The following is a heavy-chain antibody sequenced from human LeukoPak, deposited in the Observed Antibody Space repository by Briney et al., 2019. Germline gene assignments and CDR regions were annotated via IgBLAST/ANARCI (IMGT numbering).Heavy chain of an antibody. Sequence: GGSLRLSCTASGFTFSAYAMMWVRQAPGKGPEWVSAIRGGGGSAFYADSVKGRFTISRDNSKYTLFLQMNSLRAEDTAVYYCARDPNGDYIGAFGMWGPGTMVTVSS. CDR1: GFTFSAYA. CDR3: ARDPNGDYIGAFGM. D-gene: IGHD4-17*01. J-gene: IGHJ3*02. CDR2: IRGGGGSA. V-gene: IGHV3-23*01.